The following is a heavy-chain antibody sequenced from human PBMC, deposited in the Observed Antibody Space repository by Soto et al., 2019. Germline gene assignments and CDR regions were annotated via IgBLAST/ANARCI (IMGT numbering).Heavy chain of an antibody. CDR1: GFTFSSYS. CDR2: FRTSGDGCTT. V-gene: IGHV3-23*01. J-gene: IGHJ4*02. D-gene: IGHD3-10*01. CDR3: AKKVNPGPGNQYFDY. Sequence: GGSLRLSCAASGFTFSSYSMSWVRQAPGKGLEWVSGFRTSGDGCTTYYADSVKGRFTISRDNSKNMLCLQMNSLRAEDTAISYCAKKVNPGPGNQYFDYWGQGTLVTVSS.